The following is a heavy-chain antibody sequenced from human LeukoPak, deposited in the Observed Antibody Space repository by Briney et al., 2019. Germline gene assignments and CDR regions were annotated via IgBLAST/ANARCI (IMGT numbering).Heavy chain of an antibody. Sequence: SETLSLTCTVSGGSINYRRWIRQPPGKGLEWIGYINYSGSTNYNPSLKSRVTMSVDTSKNQFSLKLSSVTAADTAMYYWAREGRQDYVYFDHWGQGSLVTVSS. CDR2: INYSGST. CDR3: AREGRQDYVYFDH. D-gene: IGHD4-17*01. CDR1: GGSINY. J-gene: IGHJ4*02. V-gene: IGHV4-59*01.